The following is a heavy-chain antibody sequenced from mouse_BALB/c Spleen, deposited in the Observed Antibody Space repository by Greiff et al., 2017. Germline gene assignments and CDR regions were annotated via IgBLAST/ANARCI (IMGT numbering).Heavy chain of an antibody. J-gene: IGHJ1*01. CDR3: ARASLYGNWYFDV. CDR1: GFSLTSYG. V-gene: IGHV2-9*02. Sequence: VKLMESGPGLVAPSQSLSITCTVSGFSLTSYGVHWVRQPPGKGLEWLGVIWAGGSTNYNSALMSRLSISKDNSKSQVFLKMNSLQTDDTAMYYCARASLYGNWYFDVWGAGTTVTVSS. CDR2: IWAGGST. D-gene: IGHD2-1*01.